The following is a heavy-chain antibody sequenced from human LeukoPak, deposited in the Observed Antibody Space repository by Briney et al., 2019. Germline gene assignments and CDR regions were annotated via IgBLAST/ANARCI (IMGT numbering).Heavy chain of an antibody. CDR3: ARRLTQYDCFDP. CDR2: TYYRSTWYN. D-gene: IGHD2-2*01. V-gene: IGHV6-1*01. J-gene: IGHJ5*02. Sequence: SQTLSLTCAISGDSFSSNSVTWNWIRQSPSRGLEWLGRTYYRSTWYNDYAVSVRGRITVNPDTSKNQFSLHLNSVTPEDTAYYCARRLTQYDCFDPWGQGILVTVSS. CDR1: GDSFSSNSVT.